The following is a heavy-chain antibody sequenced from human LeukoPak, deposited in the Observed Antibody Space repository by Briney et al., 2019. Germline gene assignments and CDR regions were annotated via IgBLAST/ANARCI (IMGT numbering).Heavy chain of an antibody. Sequence: GGSLRLPCAASGFTFNNYAISWVRPAPGKGLEWVSAISGTGVTTYYADSVTGRFTISRDNSKNSLYLQMNSLRAEDTAVYYCAREYYDTSGYYFAYFQHWGQGTLVTVSS. CDR2: ISGTGVTT. CDR1: GFTFNNYA. J-gene: IGHJ1*01. V-gene: IGHV3-23*01. D-gene: IGHD3-22*01. CDR3: AREYYDTSGYYFAYFQH.